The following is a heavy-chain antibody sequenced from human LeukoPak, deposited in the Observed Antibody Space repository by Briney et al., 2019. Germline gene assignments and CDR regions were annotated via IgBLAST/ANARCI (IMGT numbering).Heavy chain of an antibody. CDR2: ISYSGSS. CDR3: ARQIATKGEWAFDI. J-gene: IGHJ3*02. D-gene: IGHD5-24*01. V-gene: IGHV4-59*08. Sequence: SETLSLTCTVSGASISSYFWTWIRQSPGKGLHWIGYISYSGSSNYNPSLKSRVTMSLDTSKNQFSLSLRSMTAADTAVYYCARQIATKGEWAFDIWGQGTMVTVSS. CDR1: GASISSYF.